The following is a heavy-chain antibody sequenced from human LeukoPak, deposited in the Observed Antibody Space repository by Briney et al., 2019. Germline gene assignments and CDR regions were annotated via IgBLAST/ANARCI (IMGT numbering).Heavy chain of an antibody. J-gene: IGHJ6*02. CDR1: GFTFSNAW. V-gene: IGHV3-15*01. D-gene: IGHD2-15*01. Sequence: GGSLRLSCAASGFTFSNAWMSWVRQAPGKGLEWVGRIKSKTDGGTTDYAAPVKGRFTISRDDSKNTLYLQMNSLKTEDTAVYYCTTPSRPDPYCSGGSCYSGYYGMDVWGQGTTVTVSS. CDR3: TTPSRPDPYCSGGSCYSGYYGMDV. CDR2: IKSKTDGGTT.